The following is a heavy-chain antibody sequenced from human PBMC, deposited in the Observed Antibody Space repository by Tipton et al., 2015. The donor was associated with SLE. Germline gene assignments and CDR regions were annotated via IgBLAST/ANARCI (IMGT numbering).Heavy chain of an antibody. CDR3: ARRPGGLRWYFDL. CDR2: AYYSGDS. V-gene: IGHV4-59*11. Sequence: TLSLTCTVSSGPITSHYWTWVRQPPGKGLEWIGPAYYSGDSNYNPSLRTRVTMSVDTSNNLFSLRLSSVTAADTAVYYCARRPGGLRWYFDLWGRGTLVTVSS. J-gene: IGHJ2*01. CDR1: SGPITSHY. D-gene: IGHD3-10*01.